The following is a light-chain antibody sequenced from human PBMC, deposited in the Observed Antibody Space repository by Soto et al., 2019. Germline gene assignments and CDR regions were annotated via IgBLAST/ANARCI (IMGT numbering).Light chain of an antibody. V-gene: IGKV1-5*01. CDR3: QQYNSYWT. J-gene: IGKJ1*01. CDR1: QSISSW. CDR2: DAS. Sequence: DIQMTQSPSTLSASVGDRVTITCRASQSISSWLAWYQQKPGKAPKLLIYDASSLESGVPSRFSGSGSGTKFTLTISSLQPDDFATYYCQQYNSYWTSGQGTKGDI.